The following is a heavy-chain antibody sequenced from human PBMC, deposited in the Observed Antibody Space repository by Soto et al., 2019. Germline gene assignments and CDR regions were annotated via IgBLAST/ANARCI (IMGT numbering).Heavy chain of an antibody. V-gene: IGHV3-23*01. CDR2: ISGSGGST. Sequence: GGSLRLSCAASGFTFSSYAMSWVHQAPGKGLEWVSAISGSGGSTYYADSVKGRFTISRDNSKNTLYLQMNSLRAEDTAVYYCAKGDYSNYYYYGMDVWGQGTTVTVSS. J-gene: IGHJ6*02. CDR3: AKGDYSNYYYYGMDV. D-gene: IGHD4-4*01. CDR1: GFTFSSYA.